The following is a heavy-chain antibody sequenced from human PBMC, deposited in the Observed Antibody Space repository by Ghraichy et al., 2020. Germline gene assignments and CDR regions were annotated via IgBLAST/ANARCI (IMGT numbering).Heavy chain of an antibody. D-gene: IGHD2-21*01. Sequence: LSLTCVGSGFTFSSYSMNWVRQSPGKGLEWVSYITSSSRTTFYADSVKGRFTISRDNAQNSLYLQMKSLRDEDTAVYYCARGSSVVRFYYYAGMDVWGQGTTVTGSS. V-gene: IGHV3-48*02. CDR3: ARGSSVVRFYYYAGMDV. J-gene: IGHJ6*02. CDR2: ITSSSRTT. CDR1: GFTFSSYS.